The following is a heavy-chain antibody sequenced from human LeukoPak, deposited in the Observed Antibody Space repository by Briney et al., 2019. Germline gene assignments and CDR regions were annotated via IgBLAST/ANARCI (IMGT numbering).Heavy chain of an antibody. J-gene: IGHJ4*02. CDR2: IKPSCGRT. CDR1: GYTFTSYY. CDR3: ARDREPYYYDSSGYCFDY. V-gene: IGHV1-46*01. Sequence: GASVKVSCKASGYTFTSYYTHWVRQAPGQGLEWMGIIKPSCGRTIYAQKFQGRVTVTSDMSTSTVYVELSSLRSEDTAVYYCARDREPYYYDSSGYCFDYWGQGTLVTASS. D-gene: IGHD3-22*01.